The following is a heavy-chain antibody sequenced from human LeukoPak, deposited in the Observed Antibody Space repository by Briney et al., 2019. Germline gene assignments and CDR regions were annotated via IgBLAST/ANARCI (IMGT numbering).Heavy chain of an antibody. CDR2: IYYSGST. CDR3: ARGSNWLDL. J-gene: IGHJ5*02. V-gene: IGHV4-59*01. Sequence: KPSETVSLTRSVPGDSISNYYWSWIRQPPGKGLEWIGYIYYSGSTNYNPTLKSRVTISKDMSKKQVSLKLKSVTAADTAVYYCARGSNWLDLWGQGILVTVSS. CDR1: GDSISNYY. D-gene: IGHD6-6*01.